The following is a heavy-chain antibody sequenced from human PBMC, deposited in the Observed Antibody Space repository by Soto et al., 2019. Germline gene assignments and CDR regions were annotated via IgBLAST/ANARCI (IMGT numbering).Heavy chain of an antibody. CDR3: AGGQLGLGY. J-gene: IGHJ4*02. CDR2: ISYDGSNK. V-gene: IGHV3-30*03. Sequence: GGSLRLSCAAYGFTFSSYGMHWVRQAPGKGLEWVAVISYDGSNKYYADSVKGRFTISRDNSKNTLYLQMNSLRAEYTALYYCAGGQLGLGYWGQGTQVTVPQ. CDR1: GFTFSSYG. D-gene: IGHD6-6*01.